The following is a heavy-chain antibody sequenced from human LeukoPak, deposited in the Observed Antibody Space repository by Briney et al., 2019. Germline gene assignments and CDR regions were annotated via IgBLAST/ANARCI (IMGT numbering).Heavy chain of an antibody. J-gene: IGHJ4*02. D-gene: IGHD6-6*01. V-gene: IGHV4-34*01. CDR1: GGSFSGYY. CDR3: ARPKYSSSAGSYYFDY. Sequence: SETLSLTCAVYGGSFSGYYWGWIRQPPGKGLEWIGEINHSGSTNYNPSLKSRVTISVDTSKNQFSLKLSSVTAADTAVYYCARPKYSSSAGSYYFDYWGQGTLVTVSS. CDR2: INHSGST.